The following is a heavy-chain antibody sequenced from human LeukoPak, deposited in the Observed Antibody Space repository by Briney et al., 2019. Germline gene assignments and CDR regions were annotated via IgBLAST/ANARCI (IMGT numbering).Heavy chain of an antibody. D-gene: IGHD6-13*01. J-gene: IGHJ4*02. CDR3: ARDPYSSGWYPVYFDY. V-gene: IGHV3-7*01. Sequence: GGSLRLSCAASGFTFSSYWMSWVRQAPGKGLEWVANIKQDGSEKYYVDSVKGRFTISRDNAKNSLYLQMNSLRAEDTAVYYCARDPYSSGWYPVYFDYWGQGTLVTVSS. CDR1: GFTFSSYW. CDR2: IKQDGSEK.